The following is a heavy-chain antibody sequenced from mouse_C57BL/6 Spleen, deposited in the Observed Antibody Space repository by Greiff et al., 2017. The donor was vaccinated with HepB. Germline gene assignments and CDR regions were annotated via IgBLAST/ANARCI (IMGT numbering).Heavy chain of an antibody. CDR1: GYTFTSYW. V-gene: IGHV1-69*01. Sequence: QVQLQQPGAELVMPGASVKLSCKASGYTFTSYWMHWVKQRPGQGLEWIGEIDPSDSYTNYNQKFKGKSTLTVDKSSSTAYMQLSSLTSEDSAVYYCARMKVDEYGSSAFDYWGQGTTLTVSS. D-gene: IGHD1-1*01. CDR3: ARMKVDEYGSSAFDY. J-gene: IGHJ2*01. CDR2: IDPSDSYT.